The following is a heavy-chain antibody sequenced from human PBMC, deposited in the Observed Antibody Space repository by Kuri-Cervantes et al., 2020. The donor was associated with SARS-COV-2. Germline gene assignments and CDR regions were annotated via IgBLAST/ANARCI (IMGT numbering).Heavy chain of an antibody. V-gene: IGHV3-21*01. CDR3: ARVRGVGY. D-gene: IGHD3-10*01. CDR2: ISSSSSYI. CDR1: GFTFSSYG. Sequence: GGSLRLSCAASGFTFSSYGMHWVHQAPGKGLEWVSSISSSSSYIYYADSVKGRFTISRDNAKNSLYLQMNSLRAEDTAVYYCARVRGVGYWGQGTLVTVSS. J-gene: IGHJ4*02.